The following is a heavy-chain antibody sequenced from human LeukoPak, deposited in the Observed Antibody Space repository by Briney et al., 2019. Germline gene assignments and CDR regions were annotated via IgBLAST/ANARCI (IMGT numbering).Heavy chain of an antibody. J-gene: IGHJ4*02. V-gene: IGHV1-18*01. Sequence: ASVKVSCKASGYTFTNYGISWVRQAPGQGLEWMGRISTYSGNTNYAQKVQGRVTMTTDTSTSTAYMELKSLRSDDTAVYYCARGGHYDFWSGPPDFWGRGTLVTASS. CDR1: GYTFTNYG. D-gene: IGHD3-3*01. CDR2: ISTYSGNT. CDR3: ARGGHYDFWSGPPDF.